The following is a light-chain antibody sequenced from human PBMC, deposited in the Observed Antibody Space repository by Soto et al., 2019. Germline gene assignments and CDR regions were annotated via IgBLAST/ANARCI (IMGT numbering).Light chain of an antibody. CDR3: QQYNKWPPVT. Sequence: EIVLTQSPGTLSLSPGERATLSCRASQSVSSSYLAWYQQKPGQAPRLLIYGASTRATGVPARFSGTGSGTEFTLTISSLQSEDFVLYYCQQYNKWPPVTFGQGTKVDIK. CDR1: QSVSSSY. V-gene: IGKV3-15*01. J-gene: IGKJ1*01. CDR2: GAS.